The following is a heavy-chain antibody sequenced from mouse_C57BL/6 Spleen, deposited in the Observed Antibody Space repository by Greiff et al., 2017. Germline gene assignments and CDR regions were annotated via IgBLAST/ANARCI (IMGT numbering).Heavy chain of an antibody. Sequence: QVQLQQPGAELVKPGASVKMSCKASGYTFTSYWIPWVKQRPGQGLEWIGDIYPGSGCTNYNQKFKGKATLTVDRSSSTAYMQLSSLTSEDSAVYYCSLRITTVVAYWGQGTLVTVSA. CDR1: GYTFTSYW. D-gene: IGHD1-1*01. J-gene: IGHJ3*01. CDR2: IYPGSGCT. V-gene: IGHV1-55*01. CDR3: SLRITTVVAY.